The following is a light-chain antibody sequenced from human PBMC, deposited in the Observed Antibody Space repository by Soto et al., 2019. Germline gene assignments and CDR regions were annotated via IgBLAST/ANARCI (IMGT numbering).Light chain of an antibody. CDR3: QQYGSSPRT. CDR2: GAS. V-gene: IGKV3-20*01. J-gene: IGKJ5*01. Sequence: EIVLTQSPATLSLSPGERATLSCRASQSVSSSYLAWYQQKPGQAPRLLIYGASSRATGIPDRFSGSGSGTDFTLTISRLEPEDLAVYYCQQYGSSPRTFGQGTRLEIK. CDR1: QSVSSSY.